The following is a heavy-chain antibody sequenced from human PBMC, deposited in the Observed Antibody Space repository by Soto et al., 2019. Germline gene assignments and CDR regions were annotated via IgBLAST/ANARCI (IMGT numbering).Heavy chain of an antibody. CDR2: IYYSGST. CDR1: GGSISSSSYY. D-gene: IGHD2-15*01. Sequence: SEPLSLTCTVSGGSISSSSYYWGWIRQPPGKGLEWIGSIYYSGSTYYNPSLKSRVTISVDTSKNQFSLKLSSVTAADTAVYYCARHTPAISISDHWGQGTLVTVPQ. V-gene: IGHV4-39*01. J-gene: IGHJ4*02. CDR3: ARHTPAISISDH.